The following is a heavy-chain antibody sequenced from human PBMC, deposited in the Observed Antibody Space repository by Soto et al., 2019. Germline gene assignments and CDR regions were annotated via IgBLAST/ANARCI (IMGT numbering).Heavy chain of an antibody. D-gene: IGHD3-10*01. V-gene: IGHV3-30-3*01. CDR3: ARVPPVLLWFGDIDPDYYYYYGMDV. CDR1: GFTFSSYA. Sequence: GGSLRLSCAASGFTFSSYAMHWVRQAPGKGLEWVAVISYDGSNKYYADSVKGRFTISRDNSKNTLYLQMNSLRAEDTAVYYCARVPPVLLWFGDIDPDYYYYYGMDVWGQGTTVTVSS. CDR2: ISYDGSNK. J-gene: IGHJ6*02.